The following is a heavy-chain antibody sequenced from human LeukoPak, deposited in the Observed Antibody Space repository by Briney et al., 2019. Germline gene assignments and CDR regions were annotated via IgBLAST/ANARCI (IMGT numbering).Heavy chain of an antibody. CDR2: ISYDGNNK. J-gene: IGHJ4*02. Sequence: PGRSLRLSCAASGFAFSSYAMHWVRQAPGKGLEWVAVISYDGNNKYSADSVKGRFTISRDNSKNTLYLQMNSLRAEDTAVYYCAKDSSGWYGGLSYFDYWGQGTLVTVSS. CDR3: AKDSSGWYGGLSYFDY. V-gene: IGHV3-30-3*01. CDR1: GFAFSSYA. D-gene: IGHD6-19*01.